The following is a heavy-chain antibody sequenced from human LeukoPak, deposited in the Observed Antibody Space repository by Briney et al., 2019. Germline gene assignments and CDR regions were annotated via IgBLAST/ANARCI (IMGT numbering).Heavy chain of an antibody. CDR2: IKPNSAGT. V-gene: IGHV1-2*02. D-gene: IGHD6-19*01. CDR1: GYTFTDYY. CDR3: AIDTSGWSDDSLDI. Sequence: VASVKVSCKASGYTFTDYYIHWVRQAPGQGLEWMGWIKPNSAGTNFAQRSQGRVTMTRDTSISTASLELSTLTSDDTAVYYCAIDTSGWSDDSLDIWGQGTMVTVSS. J-gene: IGHJ3*02.